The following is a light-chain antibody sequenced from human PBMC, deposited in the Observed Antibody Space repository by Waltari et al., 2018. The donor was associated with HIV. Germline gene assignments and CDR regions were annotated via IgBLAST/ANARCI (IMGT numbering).Light chain of an antibody. J-gene: IGLJ3*02. CDR1: TSNIGSHY. Sequence: QSALTPPPSASGTPGQRVTISCSGSTSNIGSHYVHCYKQLPGTAPKLPISRNNQRTSGVPDRFSGSKAGTSASLAISGLRSEDDADYYCAAWDDSLSGWVFGGGTKLTVL. V-gene: IGLV1-47*01. CDR2: RNN. CDR3: AAWDDSLSGWV.